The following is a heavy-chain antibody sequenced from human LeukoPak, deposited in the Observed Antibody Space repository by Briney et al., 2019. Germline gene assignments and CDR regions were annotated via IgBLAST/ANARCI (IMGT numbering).Heavy chain of an antibody. D-gene: IGHD5-18*01. CDR1: GGSISSSSYY. Sequence: SETLSLTCTVSGGSISSSSYYWGWIRQPPGKGLEWIGSTYYSGSTYYNPSLKSRVTISVDTSKNQFSLKLSSVTAADTAVYYCATSFRDSYGRVFDYWGQGTLVTVSS. CDR3: ATSFRDSYGRVFDY. J-gene: IGHJ4*02. CDR2: TYYSGST. V-gene: IGHV4-39*01.